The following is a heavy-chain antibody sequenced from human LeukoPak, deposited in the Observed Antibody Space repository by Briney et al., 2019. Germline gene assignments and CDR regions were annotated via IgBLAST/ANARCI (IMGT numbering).Heavy chain of an antibody. D-gene: IGHD4-17*01. CDR3: AREKDGHGDPGPPDA. J-gene: IGHJ5*02. CDR2: IYNDGSTT. Sequence: PGGSLRLSCAASGFMFSKSWMHWVRQVPGKGLVWVARIYNDGSTTNYADSVKGRFTISRDNAANTLFLQMSSLRAEDTAVYYCAREKDGHGDPGPPDAWGQGDLVTVSS. V-gene: IGHV3-74*01. CDR1: GFMFSKSW.